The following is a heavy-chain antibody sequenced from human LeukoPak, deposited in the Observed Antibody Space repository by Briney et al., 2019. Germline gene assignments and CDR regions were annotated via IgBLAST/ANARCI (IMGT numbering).Heavy chain of an antibody. CDR1: GGSISSSNYY. Sequence: SETLSLTCTVSGGSISSSNYYWGRIRQPPGKGLEWSGSIYYSGITYYNPSLKSRVTISVDTSKNQFSLKLSSVTAADTAVYYCARNSVETAMVLLYYFDYWGQGTLVTVSS. V-gene: IGHV4-39*01. CDR2: IYYSGIT. CDR3: ARNSVETAMVLLYYFDY. J-gene: IGHJ4*02. D-gene: IGHD5-18*01.